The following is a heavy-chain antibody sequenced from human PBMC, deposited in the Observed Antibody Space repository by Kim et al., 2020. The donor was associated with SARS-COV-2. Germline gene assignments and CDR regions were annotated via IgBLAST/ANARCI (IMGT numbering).Heavy chain of an antibody. CDR2: IYHSGTT. Sequence: SETLSLICAVSGVSISSNNWWSWVRQPPGRGLEWIGDIYHSGTTNYNASLKSRVTISVDKSKNHFSLILTSVTAADTAIYYCARPVAGSVWDVWGQGTTVTVSS. D-gene: IGHD6-19*01. V-gene: IGHV4-4*02. CDR1: GVSISSNNW. J-gene: IGHJ6*02. CDR3: ARPVAGSVWDV.